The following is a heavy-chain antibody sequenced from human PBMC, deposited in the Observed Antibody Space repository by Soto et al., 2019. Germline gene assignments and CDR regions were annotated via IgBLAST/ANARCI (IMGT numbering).Heavy chain of an antibody. Sequence: GGSLRLSCAASGFTFSSYSMNWVRQAPGKGLEWVSAISSSGSYIYYADSAKGRFTISRDNAKNSLYLQMNSLRAEDTAVYYCARDRRRDESFFQHWGKGTLVTGSS. V-gene: IGHV3-21*01. D-gene: IGHD3-16*02. CDR2: ISSSGSYI. CDR3: ARDRRRDESFFQH. CDR1: GFTFSSYS. J-gene: IGHJ1*01.